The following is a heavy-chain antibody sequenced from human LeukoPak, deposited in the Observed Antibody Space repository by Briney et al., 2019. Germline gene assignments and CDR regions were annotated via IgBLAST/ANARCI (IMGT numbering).Heavy chain of an antibody. D-gene: IGHD2-8*01. CDR2: INCNSAGT. CDR3: PIKTIMANTKGDAYDI. J-gene: IGHJ3*02. Sequence: ASVKVSCKASGYTFTAYYIHWVPQAPGQGLEWVGRINCNSAGTNYAQKFRGRVTMTRDTSISTVYMELGSLRSDDTAVYYCPIKTIMANTKGDAYDIWGQGTTVSVSS. CDR1: GYTFTAYY. V-gene: IGHV1-2*06.